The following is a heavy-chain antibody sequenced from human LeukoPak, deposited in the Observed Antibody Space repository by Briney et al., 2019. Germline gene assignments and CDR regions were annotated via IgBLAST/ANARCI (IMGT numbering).Heavy chain of an antibody. V-gene: IGHV4-34*01. CDR2: INHSGST. CDR1: GGSFSGYY. J-gene: IGHJ6*02. CDR3: ARGGSGYDSFFYYGMDV. Sequence: SETLSLTCAVYGGSFSGYYWSWIRQPPGKGLEWIGEINHSGSTNYNPSLKSRVTISVDTSKNQFSLKLSSVTAADTAVYYCARGGSGYDSFFYYGMDVWGQGTTVTVSS. D-gene: IGHD5-12*01.